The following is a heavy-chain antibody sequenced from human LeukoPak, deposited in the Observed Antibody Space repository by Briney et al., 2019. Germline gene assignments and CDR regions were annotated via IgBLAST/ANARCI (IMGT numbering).Heavy chain of an antibody. CDR1: GFKLSSDY. J-gene: IGHJ2*01. D-gene: IGHD1-14*01. CDR2: IYTGGTT. Sequence: PGGSLRLSCAASGFKLSSDYMSWVHQAPGKGLEGVSVIYTGGTTYYMDSVKGRFTISRDDSNNTMYLQMNSLRVDDTAVYYCARLKNRYFDLWGRGTLVTVST. CDR3: ARLKNRYFDL. V-gene: IGHV3-66*01.